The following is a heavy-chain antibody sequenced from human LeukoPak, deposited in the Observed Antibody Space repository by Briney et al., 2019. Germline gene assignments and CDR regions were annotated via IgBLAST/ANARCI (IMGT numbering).Heavy chain of an antibody. CDR1: GYTLTELS. Sequence: ASVKVSCKVSGYTLTELSMHWVRQAPGKGLEWMGRFDPEDGETIYAQKFQGRVTMTEDTSTNTAYMELSSLRSEDTAVYYCARAYGSGSYLSRWFDPWGQGTLVTVSS. D-gene: IGHD3-10*01. CDR2: FDPEDGET. CDR3: ARAYGSGSYLSRWFDP. V-gene: IGHV1-24*01. J-gene: IGHJ5*02.